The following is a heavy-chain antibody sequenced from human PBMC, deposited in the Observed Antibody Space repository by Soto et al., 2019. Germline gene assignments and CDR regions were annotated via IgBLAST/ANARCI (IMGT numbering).Heavy chain of an antibody. CDR1: GFTFSSYG. V-gene: IGHV3-30*18. Sequence: QVQLVESGGGVVQPGRSLRLSCAASGFTFSSYGMHWVRQAPGKGLEWVAVISYDGSNKYYADSVKGRFTISRDNSKNTLYLQMNSLRAEDTAVYYCAKDLAAAGTYYYYGMDVWGQGTTFTVSS. J-gene: IGHJ6*02. CDR2: ISYDGSNK. CDR3: AKDLAAAGTYYYYGMDV. D-gene: IGHD6-13*01.